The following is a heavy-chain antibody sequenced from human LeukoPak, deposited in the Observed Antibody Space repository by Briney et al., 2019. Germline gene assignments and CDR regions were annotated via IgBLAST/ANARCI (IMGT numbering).Heavy chain of an antibody. D-gene: IGHD6-19*01. CDR3: GRDRALAGTAPDAFDI. J-gene: IGHJ3*02. CDR1: GYTFTCYY. CDR2: INPNSGGV. Sequence: ASVKVSCKASGYTFTCYYIHWVRQAPGQGLEWMGWINPNSGGVKYAQKFQGRVTMTRDTSISTAYLELTRLRSDDSAVYYCGRDRALAGTAPDAFDIWGQGTMVTVSS. V-gene: IGHV1-2*02.